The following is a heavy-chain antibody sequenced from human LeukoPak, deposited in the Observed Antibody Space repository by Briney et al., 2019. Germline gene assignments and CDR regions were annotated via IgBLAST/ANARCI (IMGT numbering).Heavy chain of an antibody. J-gene: IGHJ4*02. Sequence: GGSLRLSCAASGFTFSSYGMHWVRQAPGKGLEWVAVISYDGSNKYYADSVKGRFTISRDNSKNTLYLQMNSLRAEDTAVYYCAKDEGSSTSLKRRLDYWGQGTLVTVSS. CDR3: AKDEGSSTSLKRRLDY. V-gene: IGHV3-30*18. D-gene: IGHD2-2*01. CDR1: GFTFSSYG. CDR2: ISYDGSNK.